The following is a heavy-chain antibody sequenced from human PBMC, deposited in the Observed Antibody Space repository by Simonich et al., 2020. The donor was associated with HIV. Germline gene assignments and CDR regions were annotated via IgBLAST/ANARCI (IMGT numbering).Heavy chain of an antibody. D-gene: IGHD6-6*01. CDR2: IRWNRGSI. J-gene: IGHJ4*02. Sequence: EVQLVESGGGLVQPGRSLRLSCAASGFTFDDYAMHWVRQAPGEVLEWVSGIRWNRGSIGYADSVKGRFTISRDNAKNSLYLQMNSLRAEDMALYYCAKDRYSSSSGSFDYWGQGTLVTVSS. V-gene: IGHV3-9*03. CDR1: GFTFDDYA. CDR3: AKDRYSSSSGSFDY.